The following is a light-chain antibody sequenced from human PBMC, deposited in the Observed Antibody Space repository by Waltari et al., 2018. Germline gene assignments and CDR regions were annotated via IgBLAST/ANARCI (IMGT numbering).Light chain of an antibody. CDR3: ASRDDSLNGWV. V-gene: IGLV1-44*01. CDR2: NDN. Sequence: QSVLTQPPSASGTPWQRVTISCSGSTSNIGNNPLNWYQQLPGTAPKLLIYNDNQRPWGVPDRFSGSKSGPSGSLAISGLQSDDEADYYCASRDDSLNGWVFGGGTKVTVL. CDR1: TSNIGNNP. J-gene: IGLJ3*02.